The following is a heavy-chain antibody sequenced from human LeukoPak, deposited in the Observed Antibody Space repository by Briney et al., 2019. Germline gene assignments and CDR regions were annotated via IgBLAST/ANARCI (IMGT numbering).Heavy chain of an antibody. CDR2: ISGYNGNA. CDR3: ATGTRGAGSSAY. CDR1: GNTFSSYA. J-gene: IGHJ4*02. V-gene: IGHV1-18*01. Sequence: ASVKVSCKASGNTFSSYAFSWVRQAPGQGLGWMGVISGYNGNAKYAQKFQGRVTMTTDTSTNTAYMELRSLTSDDTALYYCATGTRGAGSSAYRGQGTLVTVSS. D-gene: IGHD3-10*01.